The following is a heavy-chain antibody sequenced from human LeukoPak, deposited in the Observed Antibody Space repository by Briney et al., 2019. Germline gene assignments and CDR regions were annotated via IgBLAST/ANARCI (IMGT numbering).Heavy chain of an antibody. V-gene: IGHV3-21*01. D-gene: IGHD2-21*02. CDR3: ARGYCGGDCYGD. Sequence: GGSLRLSCAASGFTFSSYTMNWVRQAPGKGLEYVSSISSSSSHIYYADSVKGRFTISRDNTKSSLYLQMDSLRAEDMAVYYCARGYCGGDCYGDWGQGTLVTVSS. CDR2: ISSSSSHI. CDR1: GFTFSSYT. J-gene: IGHJ1*01.